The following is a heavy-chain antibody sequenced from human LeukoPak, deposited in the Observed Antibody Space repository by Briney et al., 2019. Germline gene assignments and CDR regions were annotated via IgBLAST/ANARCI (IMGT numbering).Heavy chain of an antibody. D-gene: IGHD6-19*01. J-gene: IGHJ4*02. V-gene: IGHV1-69*06. Sequence: ASVKVSCKASGYTFTDYFMHWVRQAPGQGLEWMGGIIPIFGTANYAQKFQGRVTITADKSTSTAYMELSSLRSEDTAVYYCATDSSGWYGFDYWGQGALVTVSS. CDR3: ATDSSGWYGFDY. CDR1: GYTFTDYF. CDR2: IIPIFGTA.